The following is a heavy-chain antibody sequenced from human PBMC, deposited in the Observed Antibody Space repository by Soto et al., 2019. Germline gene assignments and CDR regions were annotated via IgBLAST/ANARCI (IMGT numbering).Heavy chain of an antibody. CDR1: GGSISSYY. V-gene: IGHV4-59*01. J-gene: IGHJ1*01. CDR2: IYYSGST. D-gene: IGHD3-22*01. CDR3: AGHYYDSSGYYYATS. Sequence: SETLSLTCTVSGGSISSYYWSWIRQPPGKELEWIGYIYYSGSTNYNPSLKSRVTISVDTSKNQFSLKLSSVTAADTAVYYCAGHYYDSSGYYYATSWGQGTLVTVS.